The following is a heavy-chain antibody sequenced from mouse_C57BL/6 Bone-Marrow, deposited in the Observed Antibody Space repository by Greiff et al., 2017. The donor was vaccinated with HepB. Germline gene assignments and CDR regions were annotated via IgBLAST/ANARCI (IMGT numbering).Heavy chain of an antibody. CDR3: ERPYYDGSGPFAY. V-gene: IGHV5-6*01. J-gene: IGHJ3*01. Sequence: EVQLVESGGDLVKPGGSLKLSCAASGFTFSSYGMSWVRQTPDKRLEWVATISSGGSYTYYPDSVKGRFTISRDNAKNTLYLQMSSLKSEDTAMYYCERPYYDGSGPFAYWGQGTLVTVSA. D-gene: IGHD1-1*01. CDR2: ISSGGSYT. CDR1: GFTFSSYG.